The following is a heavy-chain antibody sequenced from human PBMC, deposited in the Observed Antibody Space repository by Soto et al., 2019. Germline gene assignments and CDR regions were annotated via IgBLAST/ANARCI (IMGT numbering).Heavy chain of an antibody. D-gene: IGHD2-2*01. V-gene: IGHV4-61*01. J-gene: IGHJ6*02. CDR1: GGSVSSGSYY. CDR3: ARESCSSTSCYLAREFYGMDV. Sequence: PSETLSLTCTVSGGSVSSGSYYWSWIRQPPGKGLEWIGYIYYSGSTNYNPSLKSRVTISVDKSKNQFSLKLSSVTAADTAVYYCARESCSSTSCYLAREFYGMDVWGQGTTVTVSS. CDR2: IYYSGST.